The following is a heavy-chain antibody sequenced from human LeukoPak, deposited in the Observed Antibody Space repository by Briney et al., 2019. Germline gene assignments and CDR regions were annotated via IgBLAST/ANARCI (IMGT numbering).Heavy chain of an antibody. CDR3: ANPVLYMVRGTANDY. V-gene: IGHV3-23*01. D-gene: IGHD3-10*01. CDR1: GFTYTNYW. CDR2: ISGSGGST. J-gene: IGHJ4*02. Sequence: GGSLRLSCAASGFTYTNYWVSWFRQAPGKGLEWVSAISGSGGSTYYADSVKGRFTISRDNSKNTLYLQMNSLRAEDTAVYYCANPVLYMVRGTANDYWGQGTLVTVSS.